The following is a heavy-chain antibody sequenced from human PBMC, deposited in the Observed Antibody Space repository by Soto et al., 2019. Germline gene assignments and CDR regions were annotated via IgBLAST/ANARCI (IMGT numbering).Heavy chain of an antibody. V-gene: IGHV4-34*01. CDR1: GGSFSGYY. CDR3: ASLDSGSYGY. J-gene: IGHJ4*02. Sequence: SETLSLTCAVYGGSFSGYYWSWIRQPPGKGLEWIGEINHSGSTNYNPSLKSRVTISVDTSKNQFSLKLSSVTAADTAVYYCASLDSGSYGYWGQGTLVTVSS. D-gene: IGHD3-10*01. CDR2: INHSGST.